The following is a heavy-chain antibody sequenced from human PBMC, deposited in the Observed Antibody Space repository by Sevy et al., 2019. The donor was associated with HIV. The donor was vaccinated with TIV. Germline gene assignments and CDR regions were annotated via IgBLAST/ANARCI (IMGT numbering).Heavy chain of an antibody. CDR2: ISGSGGST. CDR1: GFTFSSYA. D-gene: IGHD3-10*01. CDR3: AKDKESGSYYYGSGSYYSLPYFDY. J-gene: IGHJ4*02. Sequence: GGSMRLSCAASGFTFSSYAMSWVRRAPGKGLEWVSAISGSGGSTYYADSVKGRFTISRDNSKNTLYLQMNSLRAEDTAVYYCAKDKESGSYYYGSGSYYSLPYFDYWGQGTLVTVSS. V-gene: IGHV3-23*01.